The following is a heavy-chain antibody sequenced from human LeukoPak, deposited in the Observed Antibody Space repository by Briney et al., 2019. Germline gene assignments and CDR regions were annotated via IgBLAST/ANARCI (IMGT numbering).Heavy chain of an antibody. J-gene: IGHJ4*02. CDR1: GGTFSSYA. CDR2: IIPIFGTA. CDR3: AREEEGLLTFDY. D-gene: IGHD3-10*01. Sequence: SVKVSCKASGGTFSSYAISWVRQAPGQGLEWMGGIIPIFGTAKYAQKFQGRVTITADKSTSTAYMELSSLRSEDTAVYYCAREEEGLLTFDYWGQGTLVTVSS. V-gene: IGHV1-69*06.